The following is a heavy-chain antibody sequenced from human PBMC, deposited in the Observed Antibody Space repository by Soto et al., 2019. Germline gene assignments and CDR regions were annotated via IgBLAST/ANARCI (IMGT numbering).Heavy chain of an antibody. J-gene: IGHJ4*02. CDR3: ARDTIVVVAARIRAW. D-gene: IGHD2-15*01. Sequence: VASVKVSCKASGYTFTSYGISWVRQGPGQGLEWMGWISAYNGNTNYAQKLQGRVTMTTDTSTSTAYTELRRLRSDDTAVYYCARDTIVVVAARIRAWWGQGSLV. V-gene: IGHV1-18*01. CDR2: ISAYNGNT. CDR1: GYTFTSYG.